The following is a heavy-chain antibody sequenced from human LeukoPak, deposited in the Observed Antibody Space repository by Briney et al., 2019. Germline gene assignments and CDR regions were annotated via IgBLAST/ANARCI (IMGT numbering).Heavy chain of an antibody. CDR2: IRYDGSNK. CDR3: ARSKIDY. D-gene: IGHD4-11*01. Sequence: GGSLRLSCAASRFTFSRYGMHWVRQAPGKGLEWVAFIRYDGSNKYYADSLKGRFTISRDNSKNTLSLQMNSLRAEDTAVYYCARSKIDYWGQGTLVTVSS. V-gene: IGHV3-30*02. J-gene: IGHJ4*02. CDR1: RFTFSRYG.